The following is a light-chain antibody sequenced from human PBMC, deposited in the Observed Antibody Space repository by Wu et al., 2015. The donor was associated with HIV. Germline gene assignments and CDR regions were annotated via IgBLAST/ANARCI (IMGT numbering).Light chain of an antibody. CDR3: QQYNNWPPYT. Sequence: EIMMMQSPAALSVSPGERLTLSCRASQSIGINLAWYQQKPGQAPRLLIYGASTRATGIPARFSGSGSGTEFTLTISNMQSEDFAIYYCQQYNNWPPYTFGQGTKLEIK. J-gene: IGKJ2*01. V-gene: IGKV3-15*01. CDR2: GAS. CDR1: QSIGIN.